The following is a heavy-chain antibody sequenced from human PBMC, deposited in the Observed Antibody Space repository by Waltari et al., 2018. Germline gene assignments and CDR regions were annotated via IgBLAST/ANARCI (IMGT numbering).Heavy chain of an antibody. CDR1: GGSITSYY. V-gene: IGHV4-59*01. Sequence: QVQLQESGPGLEKPAETLSLTCTVSGGSITSYYWSWIRQPPGQGLEWIGDIYDSGSTNYNPSLRSGVTMSVDTSKNQFALKLNSVTAADSAIYYCVRHYNSTWGVYYMDVWGKGTTVTVSS. CDR3: VRHYNSTWGVYYMDV. CDR2: IYDSGST. D-gene: IGHD3-10*01. J-gene: IGHJ6*03.